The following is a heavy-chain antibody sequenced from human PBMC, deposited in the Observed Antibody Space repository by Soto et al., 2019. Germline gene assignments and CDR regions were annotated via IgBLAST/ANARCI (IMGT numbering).Heavy chain of an antibody. J-gene: IGHJ6*02. V-gene: IGHV3-23*01. CDR2: ISGSGGST. D-gene: IGHD6-25*01. CDR1: GFTFSSYA. Sequence: GESLKISCAASGFTFSSYAMSWVRQAPGKGLEWVSAISGSGGSTYYADSVKGRFTISRDNSKNTLYLQMNSLRAEDTAVYYCAKDSGPAAKGGGYYYYGMDVWGQGTTVTVSS. CDR3: AKDSGPAAKGGGYYYYGMDV.